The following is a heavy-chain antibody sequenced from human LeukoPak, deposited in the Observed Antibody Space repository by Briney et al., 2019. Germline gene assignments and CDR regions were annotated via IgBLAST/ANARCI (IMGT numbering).Heavy chain of an antibody. CDR1: GGSISRGVYY. J-gene: IGHJ4*02. V-gene: IGHV4-61*02. D-gene: IGHD6-6*01. CDR2: VYPSGIT. Sequence: SETLSLTCTVSGGSISRGVYYWSWIRQPAGKGLEWIGRVYPSGITNYDPSLKSRVTISVDTSKNQFSLKLSSVTAADTAIYYCARLYSSASIGVHYFDYWGQGTLVTVSS. CDR3: ARLYSSASIGVHYFDY.